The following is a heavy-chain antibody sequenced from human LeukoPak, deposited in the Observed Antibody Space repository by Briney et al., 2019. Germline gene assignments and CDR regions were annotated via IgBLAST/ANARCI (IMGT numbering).Heavy chain of an antibody. CDR1: GFTFDDYA. CDR2: ISWNSGSI. V-gene: IGHV3-9*01. D-gene: IGHD1-26*01. CDR3: AKGLSGSYFVLDY. Sequence: GGSLRLSCAASGFTFDDYAMHWVRQAPGKGLEWVSGISWNSGSIGYADSVKGRFTISRDNAKNSLYLQMNSLRAEDTALYYCAKGLSGSYFVLDYWGQGTLVTVSS. J-gene: IGHJ4*02.